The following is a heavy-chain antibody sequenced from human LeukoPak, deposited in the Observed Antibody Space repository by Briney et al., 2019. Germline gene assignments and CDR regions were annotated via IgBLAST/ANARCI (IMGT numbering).Heavy chain of an antibody. J-gene: IGHJ4*02. V-gene: IGHV1-8*01. Sequence: GASVKGSCKASGYTFSSYDINCVRQATGQGLEWRGWMNPNSGNTGYAQKFQGRVTMTRNTSISTAYMELSSLRSEDTAMYYCARGRNQRDLRLLLYWGQGTLVTVSS. D-gene: IGHD1-14*01. CDR1: GYTFSSYD. CDR3: ARGRNQRDLRLLLY. CDR2: MNPNSGNT.